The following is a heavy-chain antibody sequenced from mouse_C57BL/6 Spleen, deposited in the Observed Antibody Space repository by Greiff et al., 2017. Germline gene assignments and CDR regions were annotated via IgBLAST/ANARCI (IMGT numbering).Heavy chain of an antibody. V-gene: IGHV3-8*01. D-gene: IGHD2-3*01. J-gene: IGHJ4*01. CDR1: GYSITSDY. CDR3: ARGANDGYYYAMDY. CDR2: ISYSGSP. Sequence: EVQLVESGPGLAKPSQTLSLTCSVTGYSITSDYWNWIRKFPGNKLEYMGYISYSGSPYYNPSLKSRSSITRDTSKNQYYRQLNSVTTEDTATYYCARGANDGYYYAMDYWGQGTSVTVSS.